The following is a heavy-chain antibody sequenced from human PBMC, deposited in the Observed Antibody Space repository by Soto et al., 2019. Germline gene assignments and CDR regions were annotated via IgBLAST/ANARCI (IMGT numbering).Heavy chain of an antibody. V-gene: IGHV1-18*01. Sequence: QVQLVQSGAEVKKPGASVKVSCKGSCYTFTSYGITWVRQAPGHGLEWMGWISPHTHNTNYTQKIQGRVTVTTDTSASTAYMELRSLRSDDTAVYYCARGRYGDYWGHGTLVTVDS. CDR3: ARGRYGDY. D-gene: IGHD1-26*01. CDR2: ISPHTHNT. J-gene: IGHJ4*01. CDR1: CYTFTSYG.